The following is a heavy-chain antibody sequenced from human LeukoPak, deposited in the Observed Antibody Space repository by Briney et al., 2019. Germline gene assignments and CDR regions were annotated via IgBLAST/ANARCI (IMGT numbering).Heavy chain of an antibody. D-gene: IGHD5-18*01. CDR1: GGSISSSSYY. J-gene: IGHJ4*02. CDR3: ARLGIQLWGFDY. Sequence: SETLSLTCTVSGGSISSSSYYWGWIRQPPGKGLEWIGSIYYSGSTYYNPSLKSRVTISVDTSKNQFSLELSSVTAADTAVYYCARLGIQLWGFDYWGQGTLVTVSS. CDR2: IYYSGST. V-gene: IGHV4-39*01.